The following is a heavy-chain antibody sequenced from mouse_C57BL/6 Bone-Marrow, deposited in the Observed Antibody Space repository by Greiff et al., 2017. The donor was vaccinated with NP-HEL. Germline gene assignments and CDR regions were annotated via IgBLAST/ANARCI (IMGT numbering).Heavy chain of an antibody. CDR2: ISNGGGST. Sequence: EVQLQESGGGLVQPGGSLKLSCAASGFTFSDYYMYWVRQTPEKRLEWVAYISNGGGSTYYPDTVKGRFTISRDNAKNTLYLQMSRLKSEDTAMDYCARQYGYDVWYFDVWGTGTTVTVSS. V-gene: IGHV5-12*01. D-gene: IGHD2-2*01. J-gene: IGHJ1*03. CDR1: GFTFSDYY. CDR3: ARQYGYDVWYFDV.